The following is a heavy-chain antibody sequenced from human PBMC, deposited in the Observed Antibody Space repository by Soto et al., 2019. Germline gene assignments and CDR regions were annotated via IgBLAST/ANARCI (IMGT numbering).Heavy chain of an antibody. CDR3: AAASAQYYDFQPDYQDAFDI. D-gene: IGHD3-3*01. CDR2: IVVGSGNT. V-gene: IGHV1-58*02. CDR1: GFTFTSSA. Sequence: GASVKVSCKASGFTFTSSAMQWVRQARGQRLEWIGWIVVGSGNTNYAQKFQERVTITRDMSTSTAYMELSSLRSEDTAVYYCAAASAQYYDFQPDYQDAFDIWGQGTMVTVSS. J-gene: IGHJ3*02.